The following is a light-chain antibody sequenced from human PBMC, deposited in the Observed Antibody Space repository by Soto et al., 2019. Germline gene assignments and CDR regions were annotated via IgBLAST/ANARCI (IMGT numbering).Light chain of an antibody. Sequence: EIVLTQSPGTLSLSPGERATLSCRASQSVRSNHLAWYQQKPGQAPRLLIYDASSRATGIPDRFSGSGYGXXXXXXISXXXPXDFAVYYCQQYGSSPRTFGRGTKLEI. CDR2: DAS. V-gene: IGKV3-20*01. J-gene: IGKJ2*01. CDR3: QQYGSSPRT. CDR1: QSVRSNH.